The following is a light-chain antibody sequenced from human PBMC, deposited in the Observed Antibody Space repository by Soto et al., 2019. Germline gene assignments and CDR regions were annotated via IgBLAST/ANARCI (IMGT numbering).Light chain of an antibody. Sequence: EIVSTQSPGTLSLSPGERATLSCRASQSVSSSYLAWYQQKPGQAPRLLIYDASSRATGIPDRFSGSGSGTDFTLTISRLEPEDFAVYYCQQYGSSPLTFGGGT. CDR3: QQYGSSPLT. CDR1: QSVSSSY. J-gene: IGKJ4*01. CDR2: DAS. V-gene: IGKV3-20*01.